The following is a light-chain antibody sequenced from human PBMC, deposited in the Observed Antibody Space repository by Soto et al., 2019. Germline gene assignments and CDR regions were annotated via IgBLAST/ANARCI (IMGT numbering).Light chain of an antibody. Sequence: EIVMTQSPGTLSVSPGESATLSCRASQSISNNLVWYQQKPGQAPRLLMYGASTRATGIPARFSGSGSGAEFTLTISSLQSEDFALYYCQQYGSSGTFGQGTKVDIK. V-gene: IGKV3-15*01. CDR1: QSISNN. CDR3: QQYGSSGT. CDR2: GAS. J-gene: IGKJ1*01.